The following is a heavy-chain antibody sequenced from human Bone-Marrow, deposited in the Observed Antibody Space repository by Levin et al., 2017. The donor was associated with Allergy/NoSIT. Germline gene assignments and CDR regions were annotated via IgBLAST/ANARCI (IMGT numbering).Heavy chain of an antibody. CDR3: AKDRGGLTYDY. Sequence: GGSLRLSCAASGFTFSSYWMSWVRQAPGKGLEWVATIKSDGSAKYYVDSVKGRFTISRDNAKNSLFLQMNSLRAEDTAVYYCAKDRGGLTYDYWGQGTLVTVS. V-gene: IGHV3-7*04. D-gene: IGHD3-16*01. CDR2: IKSDGSAK. J-gene: IGHJ4*02. CDR1: GFTFSSYW.